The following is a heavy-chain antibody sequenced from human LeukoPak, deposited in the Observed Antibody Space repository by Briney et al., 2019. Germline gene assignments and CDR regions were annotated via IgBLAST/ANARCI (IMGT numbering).Heavy chain of an antibody. D-gene: IGHD3-22*01. CDR2: ISSSSGTI. CDR1: RFTFSNYA. CDR3: ASGGSYFDSSGGNDAFDI. V-gene: IGHV3-48*04. J-gene: IGHJ3*02. Sequence: GGSLRLSCAASRFTFSNYAMNWVRQAPGKGLEWVSYISSSSGTIHYADSVKGRFTISRDNGKNSLYLQMTSLRAEDTAVYYCASGGSYFDSSGGNDAFDIWGQGTMVTVSS.